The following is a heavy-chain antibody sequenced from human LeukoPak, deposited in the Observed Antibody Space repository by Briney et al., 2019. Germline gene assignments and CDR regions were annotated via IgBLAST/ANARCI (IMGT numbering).Heavy chain of an antibody. CDR1: GGSISNSRYY. D-gene: IGHD3-22*01. Sequence: SETLSLTCTVSGGSISNSRYYWGWIRQPPGKGLEWIGSIYYSGTTYHNPSLKSRLTISVDTTKNQFSVRLSSVTAADTAVYYCAGIYDTPRGFWGRGTLVTVSS. CDR2: IYYSGTT. CDR3: AGIYDTPRGF. J-gene: IGHJ4*02. V-gene: IGHV4-39*01.